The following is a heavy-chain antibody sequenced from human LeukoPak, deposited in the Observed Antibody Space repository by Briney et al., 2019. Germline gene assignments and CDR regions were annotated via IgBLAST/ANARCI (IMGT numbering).Heavy chain of an antibody. CDR3: AIPPTYYYDSSGNYFDY. Sequence: GGSLRLSCAASGFTFSSYAMSWVRQAPGKGLEWVSSISDSGGSTYYADYVKGRFTISRDNSKSKRYQQMNSLRDEDTAVYYCAIPPTYYYDSSGNYFDYWGQGTLVTVSS. D-gene: IGHD3-22*01. J-gene: IGHJ4*02. V-gene: IGHV3-23*01. CDR2: ISDSGGST. CDR1: GFTFSSYA.